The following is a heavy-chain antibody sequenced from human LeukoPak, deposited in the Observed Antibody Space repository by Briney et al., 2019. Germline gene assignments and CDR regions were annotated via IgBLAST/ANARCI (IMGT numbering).Heavy chain of an antibody. CDR2: ISNNGGST. J-gene: IGHJ4*02. Sequence: PGESLRLSCSASGXTFSTYAMHWVRQAPGKGLEYVSAISNNGGSTYYADSVKGRFTISRDNSENTLYLQMSSLRTEDTAVYYCVKALGQWLVYYFDYWGQGTLVTVSS. V-gene: IGHV3-64D*09. CDR1: GXTFSTYA. CDR3: VKALGQWLVYYFDY. D-gene: IGHD6-19*01.